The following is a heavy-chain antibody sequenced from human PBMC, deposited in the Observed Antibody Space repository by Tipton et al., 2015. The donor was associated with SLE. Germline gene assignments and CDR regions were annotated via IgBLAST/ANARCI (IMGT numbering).Heavy chain of an antibody. D-gene: IGHD1-26*01. J-gene: IGHJ2*01. CDR3: ARRIPHHYYFDL. V-gene: IGHV4-59*01. CDR2: IFYTGST. CDR1: GGSFSNSY. Sequence: TLSLTCTVSGGSFSNSYWTWVRQPPGKGLEWIGSIFYTGSTHYNPSLTSRVTISLDTSKSLFSLRLSSVTAADTAVYFCARRIPHHYYFDLWGRGTLVTVSS.